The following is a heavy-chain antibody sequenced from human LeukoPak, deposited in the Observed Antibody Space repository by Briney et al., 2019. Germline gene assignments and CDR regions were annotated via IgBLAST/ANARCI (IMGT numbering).Heavy chain of an antibody. CDR2: ITYDGSNK. J-gene: IGHJ4*02. CDR1: GYTFTSYG. Sequence: SCKASGYTFTSYGISWVRQAPGKGPEWVALITYDGSNKYYADSVKGRFTISRDNSKNTLYVQMNSLRAEDTAVYYCARDQGYSYGHSFDYWGQGTLVTVSS. V-gene: IGHV3-30-3*01. D-gene: IGHD5-18*01. CDR3: ARDQGYSYGHSFDY.